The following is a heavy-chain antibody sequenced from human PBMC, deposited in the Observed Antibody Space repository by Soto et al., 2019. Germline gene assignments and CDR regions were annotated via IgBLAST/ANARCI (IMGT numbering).Heavy chain of an antibody. D-gene: IGHD3-3*01. V-gene: IGHV1-8*01. J-gene: IGHJ6*03. CDR3: ARGGTIFGVVIIGYYYYMDV. CDR2: MNPNSGNT. Sequence: QVRLVQSGAEVKKPGASVKVSCKASGYTFTSYDINWVRQATGQGLEWMGWMNPNSGNTGYAQKFQGRVTMTRNTSISTAYMELSSLRSEDTAVYYCARGGTIFGVVIIGYYYYMDVWGKGTTVTVSS. CDR1: GYTFTSYD.